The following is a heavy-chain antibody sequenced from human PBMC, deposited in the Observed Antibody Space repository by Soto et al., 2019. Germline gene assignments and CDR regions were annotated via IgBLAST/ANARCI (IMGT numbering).Heavy chain of an antibody. CDR2: INYSGNT. Sequence: SETLSLTCAVYGGSVNGYYWNWIRQPPGKGLEWIGSINYSGNTDYNPSLKSRVSISADTSKNQYSLKLSSVTAADTAVYYCARPKYYYDSTAYPFDFWGQGTLVTVSS. CDR1: GGSVNGYY. J-gene: IGHJ4*02. CDR3: ARPKYYYDSTAYPFDF. D-gene: IGHD3-22*01. V-gene: IGHV4-34*01.